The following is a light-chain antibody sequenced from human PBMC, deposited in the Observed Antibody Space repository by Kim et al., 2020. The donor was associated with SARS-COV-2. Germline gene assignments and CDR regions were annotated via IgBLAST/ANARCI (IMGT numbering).Light chain of an antibody. CDR1: ISDVGAYNF. Sequence: QSVTISCTGSISDVGAYNFVSCYQHHPGKAPKLIIYEVTRRPSGVPDLFSGSKSGNTASLTVSGLQAEDEADYYCISYAGSATFGVFGTGTKVTVL. V-gene: IGLV2-8*01. CDR3: ISYAGSATFGV. CDR2: EVT. J-gene: IGLJ1*01.